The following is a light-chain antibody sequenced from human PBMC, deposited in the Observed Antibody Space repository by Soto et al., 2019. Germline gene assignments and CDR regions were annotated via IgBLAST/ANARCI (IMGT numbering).Light chain of an antibody. J-gene: IGKJ2*01. CDR2: DAS. CDR1: QSISSW. V-gene: IGKV1-5*01. Sequence: DLQMTQSPSTLSASVGDRVTITCRASQSISSWLAWYQQKPGKAPKLLIYDASSLESGVPSRFSGSGSGTEFTLTISSLQPDDFATYYCQQYNSYSTFGQGTNLEIK. CDR3: QQYNSYST.